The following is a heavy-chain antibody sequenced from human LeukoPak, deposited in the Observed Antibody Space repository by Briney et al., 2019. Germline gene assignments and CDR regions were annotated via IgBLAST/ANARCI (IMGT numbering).Heavy chain of an antibody. Sequence: NPGGSLRLSCAASGFTFSDYYMSWIRQAPGKGLEWVSYIGSSGSTIYYADSVKGRFTISSDNAKNSLYLQMNSLRAEDTAVYYCARAHDHYYDSSGYNGYWGQGTLVTVSS. J-gene: IGHJ4*02. V-gene: IGHV3-11*04. CDR1: GFTFSDYY. CDR2: IGSSGSTI. D-gene: IGHD3-22*01. CDR3: ARAHDHYYDSSGYNGY.